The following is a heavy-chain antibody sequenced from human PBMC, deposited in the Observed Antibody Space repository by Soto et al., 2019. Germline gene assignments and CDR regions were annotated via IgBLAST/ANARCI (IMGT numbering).Heavy chain of an antibody. CDR1: AASFSKYY. J-gene: IGHJ4*02. Sequence: PSETLSLTCTVSAASFSKYYWTWIRQPPGKGLEWIGYIYFNGNTKYNPSLEGRLTISIDTSKKEFSLKLTSVTASDAAVYYCAGVTFGGNVLAHWGQGTLVTVSS. D-gene: IGHD3-16*01. V-gene: IGHV4-59*01. CDR2: IYFNGNT. CDR3: AGVTFGGNVLAH.